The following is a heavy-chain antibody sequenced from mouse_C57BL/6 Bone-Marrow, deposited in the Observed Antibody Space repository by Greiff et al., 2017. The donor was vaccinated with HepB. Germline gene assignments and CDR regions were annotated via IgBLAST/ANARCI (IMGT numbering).Heavy chain of an antibody. CDR3: TALQLTPEFAD. V-gene: IGHV14-4*01. J-gene: IGHJ3*01. CDR2: IDPENGDT. Sequence: VQLQQSGAELVRPGASVKLSCTASGFNIKDDYMHWVKQRPEQGLEWIGGIDPENGDTEYASKFQGKATITADTSSNTAYLQLSSLTSEDTAVYYCTALQLTPEFADGGQGTLVTVSA. D-gene: IGHD3-2*02. CDR1: GFNIKDDY.